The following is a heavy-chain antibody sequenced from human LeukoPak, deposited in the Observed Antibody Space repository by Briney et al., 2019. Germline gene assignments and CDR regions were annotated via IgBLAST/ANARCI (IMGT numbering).Heavy chain of an antibody. V-gene: IGHV1-2*02. D-gene: IGHD3-16*01. CDR3: ASGASAFDY. Sequence: ASVKVSCKASRYTFTDYYMHWVRQAPGQGLEWMGWINPNSGGTNYAQKFQGRVTMTRDTSIRTAYMELSSLRSDDTAMYYCASGASAFDYWDQGTLVTVSS. CDR2: INPNSGGT. J-gene: IGHJ4*02. CDR1: RYTFTDYY.